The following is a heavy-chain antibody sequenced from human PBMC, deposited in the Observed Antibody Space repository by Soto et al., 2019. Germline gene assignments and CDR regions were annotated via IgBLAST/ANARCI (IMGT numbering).Heavy chain of an antibody. CDR1: GYTFTSYG. D-gene: IGHD5-12*01. V-gene: IGHV1-18*01. CDR2: ISANNGNT. J-gene: IGHJ4*02. CDR3: ARVQSGYDFAY. Sequence: QVQLVQSGAEVKKPGASVKVSCKASGYTFTSYGINWVRQAPGQGLEWMGWISANNGNTHYAQKLQGRVTMTTDTSTSTAYMELRSLRSDHTAVYYFARVQSGYDFAYWGQGTLVTVSS.